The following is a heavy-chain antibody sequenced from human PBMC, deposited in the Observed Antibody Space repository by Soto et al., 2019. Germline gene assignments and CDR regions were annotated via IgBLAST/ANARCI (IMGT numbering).Heavy chain of an antibody. V-gene: IGHV3-30-3*01. D-gene: IGHD3-10*01. J-gene: IGHJ4*02. CDR2: ISYDGSNK. CDR1: GFAFSSYA. Sequence: QVQLVESGGGVVQPGRSLRLSCAPSGFAFSSYAMHWVRQAPGKGLEWVAVISYDGSNKYYADSVKGRFTISRDNSKNTLYLQMNSLRAEDTAVYYCARDLSGSGDWGQGTLVTRSS. CDR3: ARDLSGSGD.